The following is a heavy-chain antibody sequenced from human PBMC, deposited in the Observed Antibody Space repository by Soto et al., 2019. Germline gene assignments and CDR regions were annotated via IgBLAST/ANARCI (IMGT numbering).Heavy chain of an antibody. CDR3: ARVPVGYCSGGSCYPDAFDI. D-gene: IGHD2-15*01. V-gene: IGHV4-34*01. CDR1: GGSFSGYY. CDR2: INHSGST. J-gene: IGHJ3*02. Sequence: PSETLSLTCAVYGGSFSGYYWSWIRQPPGKGLERIGEINHSGSTNYNPSLKSRVTISVDTSKNQFSLKLSSVTAADTAVYYCARVPVGYCSGGSCYPDAFDIWGQGTMVTVSS.